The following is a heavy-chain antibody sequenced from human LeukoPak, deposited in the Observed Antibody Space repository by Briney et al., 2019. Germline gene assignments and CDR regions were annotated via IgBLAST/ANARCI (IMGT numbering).Heavy chain of an antibody. J-gene: IGHJ4*02. Sequence: SETLSLTCTVSGGSISSSSYYWGWIRQPPGKGLEWIGSIYYSGSTYYNPSLKSRVTISVDTSKNQFSLKLSSVTAADTAVYYCARGRGDYWGQGTLVTVSS. CDR1: GGSISSSSYY. D-gene: IGHD5-24*01. CDR2: IYYSGST. V-gene: IGHV4-39*01. CDR3: ARGRGDY.